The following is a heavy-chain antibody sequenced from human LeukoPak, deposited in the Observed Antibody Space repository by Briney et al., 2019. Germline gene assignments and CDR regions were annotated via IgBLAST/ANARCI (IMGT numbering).Heavy chain of an antibody. CDR2: INPSGGST. V-gene: IGHV1-46*01. CDR1: GYTFTSYY. Sequence: ASVKVSCKASGYTFTSYYMHWVRQAPGQGPEWMGIINPSGGSTSYAQKFQGRVTMTEDTSTDTAYMELSSLRSEDTAVYYCATDCSSTSCYTDGRFDPWGQGTLVTVSS. J-gene: IGHJ5*02. CDR3: ATDCSSTSCYTDGRFDP. D-gene: IGHD2-2*02.